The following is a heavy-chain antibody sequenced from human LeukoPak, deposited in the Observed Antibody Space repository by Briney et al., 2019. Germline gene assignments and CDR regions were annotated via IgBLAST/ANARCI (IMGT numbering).Heavy chain of an antibody. J-gene: IGHJ4*02. CDR3: ARDGDYYGSGSYYGFY. Sequence: GASVKVSCKASGGTFSSYAISWVRQAPGQGLEWVGGIIPIFGTANYAQKFQGRVTITADESTSTAYMELSSLRSEDTAVYYCARDGDYYGSGSYYGFYWGQGTLVTVSS. D-gene: IGHD3-10*01. CDR1: GGTFSSYA. V-gene: IGHV1-69*13. CDR2: IIPIFGTA.